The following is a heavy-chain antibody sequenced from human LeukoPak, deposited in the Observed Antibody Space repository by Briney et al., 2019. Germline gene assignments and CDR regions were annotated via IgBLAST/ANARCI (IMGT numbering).Heavy chain of an antibody. CDR2: IYYSGTT. CDR3: ARLPTGFPNWFDP. CDR1: GGSISGYC. V-gene: IGHV4-59*04. J-gene: IGHJ5*02. Sequence: SETLSLTCTVSGGSISGYCWTWIRQPPGKGLEWIGTIYYSGTTYYNPSLQSRVTISVDTSKNEFSLKVNSVTAADTAVYYCARLPTGFPNWFDPWGQGTRVTVSS. D-gene: IGHD2-8*02.